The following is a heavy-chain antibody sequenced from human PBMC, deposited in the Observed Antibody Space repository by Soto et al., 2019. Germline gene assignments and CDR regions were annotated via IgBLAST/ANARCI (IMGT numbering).Heavy chain of an antibody. CDR3: ARVGIAAAGYYDYGMDV. V-gene: IGHV1-18*04. J-gene: IGHJ6*02. CDR1: GYTFTSYG. Sequence: QVQLVQSGAEVKKPGASVKVSCKASGYTFTSYGISWVRQAPGQGLEWMGWISAYNGNTNYAQKLQGRVTMTTDTSTSTAYMELRGLRSDDTAVYYCARVGIAAAGYYDYGMDVWGQGTTVTVSS. D-gene: IGHD6-13*01. CDR2: ISAYNGNT.